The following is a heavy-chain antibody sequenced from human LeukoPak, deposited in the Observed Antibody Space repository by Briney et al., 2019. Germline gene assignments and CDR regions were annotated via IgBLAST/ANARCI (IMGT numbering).Heavy chain of an antibody. Sequence: ASVKVSCKTSGYTFTNFDINWVRQATGQGLEWMGWMSPNSGNTGYAQKFQGRVTMTRDTSISTAYMELSSLRSEDTAVYYCASNPPKTGDFNYWGQGTQVTVSS. CDR1: GYTFTNFD. J-gene: IGHJ4*02. D-gene: IGHD7-27*01. V-gene: IGHV1-8*01. CDR3: ASNPPKTGDFNY. CDR2: MSPNSGNT.